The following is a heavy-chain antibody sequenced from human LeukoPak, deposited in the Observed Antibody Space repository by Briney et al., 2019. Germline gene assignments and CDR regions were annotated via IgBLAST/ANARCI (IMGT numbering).Heavy chain of an antibody. V-gene: IGHV3-23*01. CDR2: ISGSGGST. D-gene: IGHD1-14*01. J-gene: IGHJ5*02. Sequence: GGSLRLSCAASGFTFNNYAMNWVRQAPGKGLEWVSAISGSGGSTYYADSVKGLFTISRDNSKNTLYLQMNSLRAEDTAVYYCANATVRAWFDPWGQGTLVTVSS. CDR3: ANATVRAWFDP. CDR1: GFTFNNYA.